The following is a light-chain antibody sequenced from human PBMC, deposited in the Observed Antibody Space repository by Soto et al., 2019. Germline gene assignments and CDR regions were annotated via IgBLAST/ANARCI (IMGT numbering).Light chain of an antibody. CDR1: QSVSSY. V-gene: IGKV3-11*01. CDR3: QHRSNSSCT. Sequence: EIVLTQSPATLSLSPGERATLSCRASQSVSSYLAWYQQKPGQAPRLLIYDASNRATGIPARFSGSGSGTDFTLTISSLEPEDFADHDYQHRSNSSCTFGEGTKVEIK. J-gene: IGKJ1*01. CDR2: DAS.